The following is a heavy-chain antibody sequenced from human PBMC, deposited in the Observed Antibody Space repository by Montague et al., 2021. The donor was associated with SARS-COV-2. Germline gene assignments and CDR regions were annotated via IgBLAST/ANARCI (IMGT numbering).Heavy chain of an antibody. D-gene: IGHD3-22*01. CDR3: AKEGGSGYIN. J-gene: IGHJ4*02. CDR2: ISGSGGST. Sequence: SLSLSCSASGFPFSSYAMSWVRQAPGKGLEWVSAISGSGGSTYYADSVKGRFTISRDNSKNTLYLQMNSLRAEDTAVYYCAKEGGSGYINWGQGTLVTVSS. CDR1: GFPFSSYA. V-gene: IGHV3-23*01.